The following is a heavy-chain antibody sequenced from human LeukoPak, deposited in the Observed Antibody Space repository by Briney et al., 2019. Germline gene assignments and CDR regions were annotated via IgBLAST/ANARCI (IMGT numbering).Heavy chain of an antibody. D-gene: IGHD2/OR15-2a*01. V-gene: IGHV4-59*01. Sequence: SATLFLTCPGSGGSLSSYFRSLIRPPPGKGLEWVGYIYYSGSTNYNPSLKSRVTISVDTSKNQFSLKLSSVTAADTAVYYCARGDPFLYYYMDVWGKGTTVTISS. CDR2: IYYSGST. CDR1: GGSLSSYF. J-gene: IGHJ6*03. CDR3: ARGDPFLYYYMDV.